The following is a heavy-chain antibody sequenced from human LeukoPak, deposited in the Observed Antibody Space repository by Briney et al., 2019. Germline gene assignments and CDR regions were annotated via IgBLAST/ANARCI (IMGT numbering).Heavy chain of an antibody. D-gene: IGHD5-12*01. V-gene: IGHV3-33*01. CDR2: MWYDGSNK. J-gene: IGHJ4*02. Sequence: GRSLRLSCAASGFTFSSYGMHWVRQAPGKGLEGVAVMWYDGSNKYYADSVKGRFTISRDNSKNTLYLQMNSLRAEDTAVYYCARGNIVATIFSFYYFDYWGQGTLVTVSS. CDR3: ARGNIVATIFSFYYFDY. CDR1: GFTFSSYG.